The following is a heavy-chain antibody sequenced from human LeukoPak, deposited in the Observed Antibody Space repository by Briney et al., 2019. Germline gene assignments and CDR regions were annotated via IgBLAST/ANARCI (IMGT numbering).Heavy chain of an antibody. J-gene: IGHJ4*02. D-gene: IGHD1-26*01. CDR3: ARGDLVGADDTNFYY. V-gene: IGHV1-8*03. CDR1: GYTFTSYD. Sequence: ASVKVSCKASGYTFTSYDINWVRQATGQGLEWMGWMNPNSGNTGYAQKFQGRVTITRNTSISAAYMELSSLRSDDTAVYYCARGDLVGADDTNFYYWGQGTLVTVSS. CDR2: MNPNSGNT.